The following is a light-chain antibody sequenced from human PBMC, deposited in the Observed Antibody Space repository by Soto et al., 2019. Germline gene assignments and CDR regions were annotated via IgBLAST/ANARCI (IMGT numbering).Light chain of an antibody. CDR2: LVS. CDR3: SSYTSSSTLV. Sequence: QSALTQPASVSGSPGQSITISCTGTSSDVGGYNYVSWYQQHPGKAPKLLIYLVSNRPSGVSNRFSASKSGNTASLTNAGLQAEDEADYYCSSYTSSSTLVFGTGTKVTVL. J-gene: IGLJ1*01. CDR1: SSDVGGYNY. V-gene: IGLV2-14*01.